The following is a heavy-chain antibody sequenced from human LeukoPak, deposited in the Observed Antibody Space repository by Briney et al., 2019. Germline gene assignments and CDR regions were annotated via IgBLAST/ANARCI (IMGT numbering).Heavy chain of an antibody. Sequence: GESLKISCKGSGYSFTSYWIGWVRQMPGKGLEWMGIIYPGDSDTRYSPSFQGQVTISADKSISTAYLQWSSLKASDTAMYYCVSPTTYCSSTSCPLGDWGQGTLVTVSS. J-gene: IGHJ4*02. CDR2: IYPGDSDT. D-gene: IGHD2-2*01. CDR1: GYSFTSYW. V-gene: IGHV5-51*01. CDR3: VSPTTYCSSTSCPLGD.